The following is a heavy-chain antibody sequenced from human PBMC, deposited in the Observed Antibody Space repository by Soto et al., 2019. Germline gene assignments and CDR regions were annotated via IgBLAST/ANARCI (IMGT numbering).Heavy chain of an antibody. CDR1: GYSFTRYW. D-gene: IGHD6-13*01. V-gene: IGHV5-51*01. Sequence: EALKVSCKGSGYSFTRYWIGWVRQMPGKGLEWMGIIYPGDSDTRYSPSFQGQVTISADKSISTAYLQWSSLKASDTAMYYCARTSAAGKYYYGMDVWGQGTTVTVSS. CDR2: IYPGDSDT. J-gene: IGHJ6*02. CDR3: ARTSAAGKYYYGMDV.